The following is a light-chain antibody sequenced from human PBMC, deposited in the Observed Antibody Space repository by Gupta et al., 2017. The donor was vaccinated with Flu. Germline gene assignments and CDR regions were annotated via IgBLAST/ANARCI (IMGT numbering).Light chain of an antibody. CDR3: ETQGV. Sequence: QPVLTQSSSASASLGSSVKLTCTLSSGHSSYIIAWHQQQPGKAPRYVMKVEGSGSYNKGSGVPDRFSGYSSGADRYLTISNVQAEDEVDYYCETQGVFGGGTKLTVL. V-gene: IGLV4-60*03. CDR2: VEGSGSY. CDR1: SGHSSYI. J-gene: IGLJ3*02.